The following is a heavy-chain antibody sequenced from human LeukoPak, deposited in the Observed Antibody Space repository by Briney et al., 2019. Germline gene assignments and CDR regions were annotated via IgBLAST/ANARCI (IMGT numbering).Heavy chain of an antibody. Sequence: GRSLRLSCAASGFTFSSYGMHWVRQAPGKGLDWVAVVSYDGTNKYYADSVEGRFTISRVNSKNTLFLQTNSLRAEDTAVYYCAKESPTTSTLDYWGLGTMVTVSS. CDR2: VSYDGTNK. CDR3: AKESPTTSTLDY. V-gene: IGHV3-30*18. CDR1: GFTFSSYG. J-gene: IGHJ4*02. D-gene: IGHD1-14*01.